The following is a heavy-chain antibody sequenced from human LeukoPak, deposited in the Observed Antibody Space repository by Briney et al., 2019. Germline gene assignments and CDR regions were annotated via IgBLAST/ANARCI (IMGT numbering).Heavy chain of an antibody. CDR2: INPSGGST. V-gene: IGHV1-46*01. J-gene: IGHJ3*02. D-gene: IGHD1/OR15-1a*01. CDR1: GYTFTSYA. CDR3: ARYDNWNNRAFDI. Sequence: ASVKVSCKASGYTFTSYAMHWVRQAPGQGLEWMGIINPSGGSTSYAQKFQGRVTMTRDTSTSTVYMELSSLRSEDTAVYYCARYDNWNNRAFDIWGQGTMVTVSS.